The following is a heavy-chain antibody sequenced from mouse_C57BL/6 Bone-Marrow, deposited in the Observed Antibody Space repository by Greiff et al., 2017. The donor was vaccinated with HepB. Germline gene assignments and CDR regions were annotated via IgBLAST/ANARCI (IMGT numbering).Heavy chain of an antibody. D-gene: IGHD1-1*01. CDR2: SRNKANDYTT. CDR3: ARDADGSSYWYVDV. J-gene: IGHJ1*03. CDR1: GFTFSDFY. V-gene: IGHV7-1*01. Sequence: EVKVVESGGGLVQSGRSLRLSCATSGFTFSDFYMEWVRQAPGKGLEWIAASRNKANDYTTEYSASVKGRFIVSRDTSQSILYLQMNALRAEDTAIYYCARDADGSSYWYVDVWGTGTTVTVSS.